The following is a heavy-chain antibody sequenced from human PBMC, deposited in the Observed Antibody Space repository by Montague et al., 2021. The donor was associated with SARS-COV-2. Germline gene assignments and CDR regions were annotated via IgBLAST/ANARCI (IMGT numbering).Heavy chain of an antibody. D-gene: IGHD3-9*01. CDR3: ARRYGDGTGYHCMDS. V-gene: IGHV4-39*01. J-gene: IGHJ4*02. CDR1: GGSISATDCY. CDR2: INYIGTT. Sequence: SETLSLTCTVSGGSISATDCYWAWIRQPPGKGLEWVGSINYIGTTAYNPSLRSRVTLSVDSSKNQFSLRLNSVTAGDTAVYYCARRYGDGTGYHCMDSWGQGTLVPVSS.